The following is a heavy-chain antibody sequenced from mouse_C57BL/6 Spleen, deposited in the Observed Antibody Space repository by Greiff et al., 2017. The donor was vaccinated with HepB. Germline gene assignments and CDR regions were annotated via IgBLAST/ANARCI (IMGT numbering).Heavy chain of an antibody. D-gene: IGHD1-1*01. CDR1: GYTFTSYW. J-gene: IGHJ3*01. CDR2: IYPGSGST. V-gene: IGHV1-55*01. Sequence: VQLQQPGAELVKPGASVKMSCKASGYTFTSYWITWVKQRPGQGLEWIGDIYPGSGSTNYNEKFKSKATLTVDTSSSTAYMQLSSLTSEDSAVYYCAREGLYGSTWFAYWGQGTLVTVSA. CDR3: AREGLYGSTWFAY.